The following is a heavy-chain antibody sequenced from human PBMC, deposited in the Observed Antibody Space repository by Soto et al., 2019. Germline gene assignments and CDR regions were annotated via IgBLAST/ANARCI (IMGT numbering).Heavy chain of an antibody. CDR3: ARDGYCSGGSCYSVPVFDY. CDR1: GFTFSSYG. Sequence: QVQLVESGGGVVQPGRSLRLSCAASGFTFSSYGMHWVRQAPGKGLEWVAVIWYDGSNKYYADSVKGRFTISRDNSKNTLDLQRNSRRAEETAVYYCARDGYCSGGSCYSVPVFDYWGQGTLVTVSS. CDR2: IWYDGSNK. J-gene: IGHJ4*02. D-gene: IGHD2-15*01. V-gene: IGHV3-33*01.